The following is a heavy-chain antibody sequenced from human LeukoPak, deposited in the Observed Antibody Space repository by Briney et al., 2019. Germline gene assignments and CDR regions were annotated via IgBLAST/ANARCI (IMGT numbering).Heavy chain of an antibody. CDR1: GFTFDDYA. J-gene: IGHJ4*02. V-gene: IGHV3-9*01. D-gene: IGHD1-26*01. Sequence: PGGSLRLSCAASGFTFDDYAMHWVRQAPGKGLEWVSGISWNSGSIGYADSVKGRFTISRDNAKNSLYLQMNSLRAEDTALYYCAKDISGSYYGHFDYWGQGTLVTVSS. CDR3: AKDISGSYYGHFDY. CDR2: ISWNSGSI.